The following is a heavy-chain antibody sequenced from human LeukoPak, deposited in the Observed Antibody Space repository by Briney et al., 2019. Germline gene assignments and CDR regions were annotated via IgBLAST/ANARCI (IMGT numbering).Heavy chain of an antibody. CDR1: GFTFSSYG. J-gene: IGHJ4*02. CDR3: AKDLVVLLWFGESPFDY. CDR2: ISYDGSNK. D-gene: IGHD3-10*01. Sequence: PGGSLRLSCAASGFTFSSYGMHWVRQAPGKGLEGVAVISYDGSNKYYADSVKGRFTISRDNSKNTLYLQMNSLRAEDTAVYYCAKDLVVLLWFGESPFDYWGQGTLVTVSS. V-gene: IGHV3-30*18.